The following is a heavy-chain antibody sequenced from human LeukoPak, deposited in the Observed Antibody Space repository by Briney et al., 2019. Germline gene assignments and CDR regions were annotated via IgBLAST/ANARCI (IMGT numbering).Heavy chain of an antibody. V-gene: IGHV1-2*02. J-gene: IGHJ3*02. D-gene: IGHD5-12*01. CDR3: ARTPPLRANALDI. CDR1: GYTFTGYY. CDR2: INPNSGGT. Sequence: ASVKVSCKASGYTFTGYYMHWVRQAPGQGLEWMGWINPNSGGTNYAQKFQGRVTMTRDTSISTAYMELSRLRSDDTAVYYCARTPPLRANALDIWGQGTMVTVSS.